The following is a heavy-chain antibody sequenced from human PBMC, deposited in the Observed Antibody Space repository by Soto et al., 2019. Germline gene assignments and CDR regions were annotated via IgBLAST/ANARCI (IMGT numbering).Heavy chain of an antibody. D-gene: IGHD6-19*01. J-gene: IGHJ4*02. CDR2: ISHSGST. CDR3: ARGGLLPDY. CDR1: DGSTSSGGYS. Sequence: QLQLQESGSGLVKPSQTLSLTCAVSDGSTSSGGYSWSWLRQPPGKGLEWIGYISHSGSTYYNPSLTTRVTISVDTSKNQFSLRLSSVTAADTAVYYCARGGLLPDYWGQGTLVTVSS. V-gene: IGHV4-30-2*01.